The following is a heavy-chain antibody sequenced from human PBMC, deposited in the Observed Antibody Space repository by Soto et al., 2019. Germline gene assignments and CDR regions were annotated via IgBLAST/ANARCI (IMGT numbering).Heavy chain of an antibody. V-gene: IGHV4-39*01. CDR2: VHYSGST. CDR1: GGSISSSSYY. J-gene: IGHJ5*02. CDR3: ARHTTATTFIS. Sequence: PSETLSLTCTVSGGSISSSSYYWAWIRQPPGNGLEWIASVHYSGSTYYNPSLKSRLTISVDTSKNQFSLNVASVTAADTAAYYCARHTTATTFISWGQGALVTVSS. D-gene: IGHD4-17*01.